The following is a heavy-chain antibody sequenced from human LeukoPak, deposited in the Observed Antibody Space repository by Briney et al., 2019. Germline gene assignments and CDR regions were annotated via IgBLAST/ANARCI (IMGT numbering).Heavy chain of an antibody. CDR2: INPNNGDT. Sequence: ASVKVPCKASGGTFSSYAISWVRQAPGQGLEWMGWINPNNGDTHYAQKFQGTVTMTRDTSISTAYMELSSLRSDDTAVYYCARGVAGVYFYYYMDVWGKGTTVTVSS. J-gene: IGHJ6*03. V-gene: IGHV1-2*02. CDR1: GGTFSSYA. CDR3: ARGVAGVYFYYYMDV. D-gene: IGHD1-14*01.